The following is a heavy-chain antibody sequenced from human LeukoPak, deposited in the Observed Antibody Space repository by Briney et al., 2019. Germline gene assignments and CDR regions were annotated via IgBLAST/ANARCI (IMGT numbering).Heavy chain of an antibody. V-gene: IGHV1-18*01. CDR2: ISAYNGNT. Sequence: EASVKVSCKASGYTFTSYGISWVRQAPGQGLEWMGWISAYNGNTNYAQKLQGRVTMTTDTSTSTAYMELWSLRSDDTAVYYCARVGSHYYYYYMDVWGKGTTVTVSS. CDR3: ARVGSHYYYYYMDV. CDR1: GYTFTSYG. D-gene: IGHD1-14*01. J-gene: IGHJ6*03.